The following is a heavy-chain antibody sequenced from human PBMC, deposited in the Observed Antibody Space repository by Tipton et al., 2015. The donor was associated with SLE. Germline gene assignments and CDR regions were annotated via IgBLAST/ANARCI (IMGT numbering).Heavy chain of an antibody. CDR2: LSHSGST. J-gene: IGHJ2*01. CDR3: AREFLNPVTTVHYYFDL. CDR1: GGSIGSHY. D-gene: IGHD4-11*01. Sequence: TLSLTCTVSGGSIGSHYWNWIRQSPGKGLEWIGYLSHSGSTNYNPSLKSRVTMSVDTSKNQFSLKLSSVTAADTAVYYCAREFLNPVTTVHYYFDLWGRGTLVTVSS. V-gene: IGHV4-59*11.